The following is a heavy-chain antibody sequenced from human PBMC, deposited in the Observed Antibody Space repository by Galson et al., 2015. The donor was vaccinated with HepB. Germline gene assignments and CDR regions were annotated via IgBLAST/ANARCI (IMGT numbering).Heavy chain of an antibody. V-gene: IGHV4-31*03. J-gene: IGHJ4*02. CDR2: IYYTGST. CDR3: AREVIWGSDYFGSGIYAYFDH. CDR1: GGSISSGGNY. D-gene: IGHD3-10*01. Sequence: TLSLTCTVSGGSISSGGNYWSWIRQHPGKGLEWIGYIYYTGSTYYSPSLESRASISLDTSKNLFSLKMNSVTAADTAVYYCAREVIWGSDYFGSGIYAYFDHWGQGILVTVSS.